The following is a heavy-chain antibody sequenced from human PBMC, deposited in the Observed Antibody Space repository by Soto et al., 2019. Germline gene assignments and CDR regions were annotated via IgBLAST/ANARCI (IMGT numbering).Heavy chain of an antibody. D-gene: IGHD2-8*02. Sequence: GASVKVSCKASGGTFSIYGFSWVRQAPGQGPEWIGGIIPILTTPNYAQKFQGRVTIVADESTTTVYMELSSLKFEDTAVYYCATSVGIAPTGEDGMDVWGQGTSGTVSS. CDR2: IIPILTTP. CDR3: ATSVGIAPTGEDGMDV. CDR1: GGTFSIYG. V-gene: IGHV1-69*13. J-gene: IGHJ6*01.